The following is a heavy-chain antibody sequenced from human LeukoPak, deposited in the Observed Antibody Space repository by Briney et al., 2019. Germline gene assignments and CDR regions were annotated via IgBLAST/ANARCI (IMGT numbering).Heavy chain of an antibody. CDR2: IKQDGSEK. CDR3: ARDSALVVVVPAAISFGAFDI. CDR1: GFTFSSYW. D-gene: IGHD2-2*02. Sequence: GGSLRLSCAASGFTFSSYWMSWVRQAPGKGLEWVANIKQDGSEKYYVDSVKGRFTISRDNAKNSLYLQMNSLRAEDTAVYYCARDSALVVVVPAAISFGAFDIWGQGTMVTVSS. J-gene: IGHJ3*02. V-gene: IGHV3-7*01.